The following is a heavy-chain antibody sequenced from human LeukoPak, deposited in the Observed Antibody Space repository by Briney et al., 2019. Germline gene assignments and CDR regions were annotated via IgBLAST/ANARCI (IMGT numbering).Heavy chain of an antibody. CDR1: GGSISSSSYY. Sequence: SETLSLTCTVSGGSISSSSYYWGWIRQPPGKGLEWIGSIYYSGSTYYNPSLKSRVTISVDTSKNQFSLKLSSVTAADTAVYYCARQNPIVVVPAARSIGAFDIWGQGTMATVS. V-gene: IGHV4-39*01. J-gene: IGHJ3*02. CDR2: IYYSGST. CDR3: ARQNPIVVVPAARSIGAFDI. D-gene: IGHD2-2*01.